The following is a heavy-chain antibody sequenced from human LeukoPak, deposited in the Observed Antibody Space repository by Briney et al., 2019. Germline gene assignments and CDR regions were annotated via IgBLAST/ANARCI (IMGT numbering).Heavy chain of an antibody. CDR2: ISDSGGST. Sequence: GGSLRLSCAVSGITLGNYGMSWVRQPPGKGLEWVAGISDSGGSTNYADSVKGRFTISRDTPRNTLYLQMNSLRAEDTAVYFCAKRGVVIRVFLVGFHKEAYYFDSWGQGALATVSS. CDR1: GITLGNYG. D-gene: IGHD3-10*01. V-gene: IGHV3-23*01. CDR3: AKRGVVIRVFLVGFHKEAYYFDS. J-gene: IGHJ4*02.